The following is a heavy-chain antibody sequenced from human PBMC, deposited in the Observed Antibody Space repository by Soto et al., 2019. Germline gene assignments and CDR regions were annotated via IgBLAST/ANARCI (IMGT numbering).Heavy chain of an antibody. D-gene: IGHD4-17*01. CDR3: ARDSGDYRGYTAFDI. Sequence: SETLSLTCAVSGGSISSGGYSWSWIRQPPGKGLEWIGEIYHSGSTNYNPSLMSRVTISVDKSKNQFSLRLTSVTAADTAMYYCARDSGDYRGYTAFDIWGQGTMVTVSS. J-gene: IGHJ3*02. CDR1: GGSISSGGYS. V-gene: IGHV4-30-2*01. CDR2: IYHSGST.